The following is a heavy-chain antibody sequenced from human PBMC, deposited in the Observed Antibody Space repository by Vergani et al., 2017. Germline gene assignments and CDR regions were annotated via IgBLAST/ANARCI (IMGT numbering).Heavy chain of an antibody. CDR3: ARGASYLGYDFWSGYYTWTLDY. Sequence: QVQLVQSGAEVKKPGASVKVSCKASGYTFTSYYMHWVRQAPGQGLEWMGIINPSGGSTSYAQKFQGRVTMTRDTYTSTVYMELSSRRSEDTAVYDCARGASYLGYDFWSGYYTWTLDYWGQGTLVTGSS. V-gene: IGHV1-46*01. D-gene: IGHD3-3*01. CDR2: INPSGGST. CDR1: GYTFTSYY. J-gene: IGHJ4*02.